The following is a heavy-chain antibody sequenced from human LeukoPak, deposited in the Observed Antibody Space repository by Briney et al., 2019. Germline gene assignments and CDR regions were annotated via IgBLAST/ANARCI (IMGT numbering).Heavy chain of an antibody. Sequence: SETLSLTCTVSGGSISSSSYYWGWIRQPPGKGLEWIGSIYYSGSTYYNPSLKSRVTISVDTSKNQFSLKLSSVTAADTAVYYCARAHDYYYYMDVWGKGTTVTVSS. CDR3: ARAHDYYYYMDV. CDR2: IYYSGST. J-gene: IGHJ6*03. CDR1: GGSISSSSYY. V-gene: IGHV4-39*07.